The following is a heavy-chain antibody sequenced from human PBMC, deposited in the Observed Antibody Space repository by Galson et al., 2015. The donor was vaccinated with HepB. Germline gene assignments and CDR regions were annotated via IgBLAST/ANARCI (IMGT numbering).Heavy chain of an antibody. D-gene: IGHD3-22*01. J-gene: IGHJ4*02. Sequence: SLRLSCAASRFTFSSYAMHWVRQAPGKGLEWVAVIWYDGSNKYYADSVKGRFTISRDNSKNTLYLQMNSLRAEDTAVYYCARDPSNYDSSAYSPTGDYWGQGTLVTVSS. CDR1: RFTFSSYA. CDR2: IWYDGSNK. V-gene: IGHV3-33*08. CDR3: ARDPSNYDSSAYSPTGDY.